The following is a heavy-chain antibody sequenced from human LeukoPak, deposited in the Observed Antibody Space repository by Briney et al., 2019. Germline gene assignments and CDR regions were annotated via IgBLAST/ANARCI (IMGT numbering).Heavy chain of an antibody. D-gene: IGHD5-24*01. J-gene: IGHJ4*02. CDR2: MSAYNDRT. CDR1: GFTFSNTA. CDR3: ARRNGYHYGGGFDY. Sequence: GGSLRLSCAASGFTFSNTAMSWVRQTPGKGLEWVATMSAYNDRTHYADSVKGRFTISRDNSKNTLYLQMGSLRPEDTAMYYCARRNGYHYGGGFDYWGQGTLVTVSS. V-gene: IGHV3-23*01.